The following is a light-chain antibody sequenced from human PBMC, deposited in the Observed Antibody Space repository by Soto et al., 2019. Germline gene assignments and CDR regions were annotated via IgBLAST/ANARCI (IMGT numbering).Light chain of an antibody. CDR3: SSFRSGNTL. CDR1: SSDIGGYNF. J-gene: IGLJ1*01. Sequence: QSLLTQTASVSGSPGQSNTISCTGTSSDIGGYNFVSWYQQHPGRAPKLMIHEVSNRPSGVSDRFSGSKSGNTASLTISGLQADDEGDHYCSSFRSGNTLFGTGTKVTVL. V-gene: IGLV2-14*01. CDR2: EVS.